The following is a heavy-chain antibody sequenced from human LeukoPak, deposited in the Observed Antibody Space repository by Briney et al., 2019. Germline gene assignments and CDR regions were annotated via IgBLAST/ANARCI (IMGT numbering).Heavy chain of an antibody. V-gene: IGHV3-30*18. Sequence: GGSLRLSCAASGFTFSSYGMHWVRQAPGKGLEWVAVISYDGSNKYYADSVKGRFTISRDNSKNTLYLQMNSLRAEDTAVYYCANALFYGDTWPQTAFDIWGQGTMVTVSS. CDR1: GFTFSSYG. D-gene: IGHD4-17*01. CDR3: ANALFYGDTWPQTAFDI. CDR2: ISYDGSNK. J-gene: IGHJ3*02.